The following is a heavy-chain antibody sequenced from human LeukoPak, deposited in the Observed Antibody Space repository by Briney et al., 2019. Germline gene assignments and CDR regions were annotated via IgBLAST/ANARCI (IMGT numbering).Heavy chain of an antibody. CDR1: GYTFTGYY. Sequence: ASVKVSCKASGYTFTGYYMHWVRQAPGQGLEWMGRINPNSGGTNYAQKFQGRVTMTRDTSIGTAYMELSRLRSDDTAVYYCARIYYYDSSGLAHDYYYYMDVWGKGTTVTVSS. CDR2: INPNSGGT. CDR3: ARIYYYDSSGLAHDYYYYMDV. V-gene: IGHV1-2*06. J-gene: IGHJ6*03. D-gene: IGHD3-22*01.